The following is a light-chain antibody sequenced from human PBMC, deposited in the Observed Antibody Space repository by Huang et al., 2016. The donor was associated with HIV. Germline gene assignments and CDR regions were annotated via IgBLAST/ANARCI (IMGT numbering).Light chain of an antibody. CDR1: QYVSSN. V-gene: IGKV3-15*01. CDR3: QQYNNWPRI. J-gene: IGKJ2*01. CDR2: GAS. Sequence: ERVMTQSPDTLSVSPGERATLYCRASQYVSSNLAWYQQKPGQAPRLLVYGASTRVIDIPARFSGSGSGTEFTLTISSLQSEDSAVYYCQQYNNWPRIFGQGTKLEIK.